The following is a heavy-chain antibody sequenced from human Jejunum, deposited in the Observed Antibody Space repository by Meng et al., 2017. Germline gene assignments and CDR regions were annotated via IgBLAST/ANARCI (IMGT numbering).Heavy chain of an antibody. J-gene: IGHJ3*02. CDR2: ITNSGSHI. V-gene: IGHV3-48*03. Sequence: GESLKISCAASEFTFRNYEMNWVRQAPGRGLEWVSYITNSGSHIFYADSVKGRFTCSRDNAKNSLYLQMKSLRAEDTAVYYCAREIVGARGDALDMWGPGTMVTVSS. CDR1: EFTFRNYE. CDR3: AREIVGARGDALDM. D-gene: IGHD1-26*01.